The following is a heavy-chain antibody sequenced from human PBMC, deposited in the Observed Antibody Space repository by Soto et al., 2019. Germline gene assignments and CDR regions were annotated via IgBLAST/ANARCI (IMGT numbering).Heavy chain of an antibody. J-gene: IGHJ5*02. Sequence: ASVKVSCKAPGYTFTSYGISWVRQAPGQGLEWMGWISAYNGNTNYAQKLQGRVTMTTDTSTSTAYMGLRSLRSDDTAVYYCARDALKYEWLLWSWFDPWGQGTLVTVSS. D-gene: IGHD3-3*01. CDR3: ARDALKYEWLLWSWFDP. CDR1: GYTFTSYG. CDR2: ISAYNGNT. V-gene: IGHV1-18*01.